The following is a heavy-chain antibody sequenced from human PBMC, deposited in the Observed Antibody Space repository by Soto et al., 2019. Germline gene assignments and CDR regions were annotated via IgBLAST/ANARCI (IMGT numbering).Heavy chain of an antibody. J-gene: IGHJ4*02. V-gene: IGHV3-11*01. CDR1: GXTVSDYE. D-gene: IGHD2-15*01. Sequence: GSLRRSCAASGXTVSDYEMSWIRQAPGKGLEWVSYIISSGSTIYYADSVKGRFTISRDNAKNSLYLKMNSLRSEDTAVYYCARVPSSGGFDYWGQGTLVPVSS. CDR3: ARVPSSGGFDY. CDR2: IISSGSTI.